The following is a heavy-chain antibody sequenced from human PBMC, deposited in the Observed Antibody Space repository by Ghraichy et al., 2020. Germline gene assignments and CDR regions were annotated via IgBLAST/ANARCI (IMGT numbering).Heavy chain of an antibody. J-gene: IGHJ5*02. D-gene: IGHD1-7*01. CDR1: GDSVSSNSAA. V-gene: IGHV6-1*01. Sequence: SQTLSLTCAISGDSVSSNSAAWNWIRQSPSRGLEWLGRTYYRAKWYNDYAVSVKSRITINPDTSKNQISLQLSSVTPEDTAVYYCAKNEGYNWNYGGCFDPWGQGTLVIVSS. CDR3: AKNEGYNWNYGGCFDP. CDR2: TYYRAKWYN.